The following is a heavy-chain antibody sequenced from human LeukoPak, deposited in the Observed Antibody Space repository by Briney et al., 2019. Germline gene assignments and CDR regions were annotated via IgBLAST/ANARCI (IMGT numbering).Heavy chain of an antibody. V-gene: IGHV3-7*01. Sequence: GGSLRLSCAASGFTFSRYWMPWVGQAPGRGLEWVANIKQDGSETYYVDSVTGRFAISRDNAKRTLYLQLNSLRADDMAVYYCARDKGKNGMDVWGQGTTVTVSS. CDR2: IKQDGSET. CDR1: GFTFSRYW. J-gene: IGHJ6*02. CDR3: ARDKGKNGMDV.